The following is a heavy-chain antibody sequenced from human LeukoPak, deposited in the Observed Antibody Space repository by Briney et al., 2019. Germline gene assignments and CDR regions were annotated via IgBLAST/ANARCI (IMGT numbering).Heavy chain of an antibody. D-gene: IGHD1-26*01. Sequence: SETLSLTCTVSGYSISSGYYWGWIRQSPGKGLEWIGSIYHSGNTYYNPSLKSRVTISVDTSKNQFSLKLSSVTAADTAVYYCARLNYYGFDYWGQGTLVTLSS. V-gene: IGHV4-38-2*02. J-gene: IGHJ4*02. CDR3: ARLNYYGFDY. CDR1: GYSISSGYY. CDR2: IYHSGNT.